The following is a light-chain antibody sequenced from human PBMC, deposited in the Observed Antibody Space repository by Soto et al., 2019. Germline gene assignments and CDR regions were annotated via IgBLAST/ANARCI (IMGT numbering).Light chain of an antibody. CDR2: DAS. J-gene: IGKJ4*01. CDR3: QHRYNRPLT. V-gene: IGKV3-11*01. CDR1: ENINTY. Sequence: IVLTQSPATLSVSPGETATLSCRASENINTYLAWYQQKPGQAPKLLIYDASNRATGIPARFSASGSGTDFTLSISSLEPEDFSVYYCQHRYNRPLTFGGGTKVEIK.